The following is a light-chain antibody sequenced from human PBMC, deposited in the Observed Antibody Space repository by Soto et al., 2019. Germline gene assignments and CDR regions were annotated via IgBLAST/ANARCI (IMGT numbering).Light chain of an antibody. V-gene: IGKV3-20*01. CDR3: QQYGSSPPYT. J-gene: IGKJ2*01. CDR1: QSVSRSY. CDR2: GAS. Sequence: EIVLTQSPGTLSLSPGERATLSCRASQSVSRSYLAWYQHKPGQAPRLLIYGASSRATGIPDRFSGSGSGTDFTLTISRLEPEDFAVYYCQQYGSSPPYTFGQGTKLEIK.